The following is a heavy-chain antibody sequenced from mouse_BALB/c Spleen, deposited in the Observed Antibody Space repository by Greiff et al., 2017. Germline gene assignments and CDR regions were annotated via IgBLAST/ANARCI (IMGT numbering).Heavy chain of an antibody. Sequence: EVQLVESGGGLVKPGGSLKLSCAASGFTFSSYAMSWVRQTPEKRLEWVASISSGGSTYYPDSVKGRFTISRDNARNILYLQMSSLRSEDTAMYYCAKYGSYALYAMDYWGQGTSVTVSS. CDR2: ISSGGST. J-gene: IGHJ4*01. V-gene: IGHV5-6-5*01. CDR1: GFTFSSYA. D-gene: IGHD2-10*02. CDR3: AKYGSYALYAMDY.